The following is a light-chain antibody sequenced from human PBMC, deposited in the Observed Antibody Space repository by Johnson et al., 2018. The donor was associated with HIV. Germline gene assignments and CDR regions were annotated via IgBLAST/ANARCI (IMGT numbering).Light chain of an antibody. J-gene: IGLJ1*01. CDR3: GTWDSTLSAGGYV. CDR1: SSNIGNNY. CDR2: DNN. V-gene: IGLV1-51*01. Sequence: QSVLTQPPSVSAAPGQKVTISCSGSSSNIGNNYVSWYQQLPGTAPKLLIYDNNKRPSGIPDRFSGSKSGTSATLGITGLQTGDEADYYCGTWDSTLSAGGYVFGTGTKFSGL.